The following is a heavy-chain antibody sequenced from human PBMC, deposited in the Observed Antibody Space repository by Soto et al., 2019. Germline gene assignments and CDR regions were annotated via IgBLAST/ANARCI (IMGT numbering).Heavy chain of an antibody. J-gene: IGHJ3*02. CDR3: ASPGDSSGYQITAGGLSIPPGPPPDAFDI. CDR2: INSDGSNK. D-gene: IGHD3-22*01. Sequence: GGSLRLSCAASGFTFRTYWMHWVRQAPGKGLVWVSRINSDGSNKNYADSVKGRFTISRNNSKNTLYLQMNSLRAEDTAVYYCASPGDSSGYQITAGGLSIPPGPPPDAFDIWGQGTMVTVSS. V-gene: IGHV3-74*01. CDR1: GFTFRTYW.